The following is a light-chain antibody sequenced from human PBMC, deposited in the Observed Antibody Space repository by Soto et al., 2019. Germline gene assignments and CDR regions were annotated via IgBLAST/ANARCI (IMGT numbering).Light chain of an antibody. V-gene: IGLV2-14*03. CDR3: ISYTDRQSYL. CDR2: AVS. J-gene: IGLJ1*01. Sequence: QSALAQHASVSGSPVQSITISCSGTSTDIGSYNHVSWDQQFPDKSPKLMIYAVSDRPPGVSDRFSGSKSGITASLTISGLQTEDEADYYCISYTDRQSYLFGTGTKVTVL. CDR1: STDIGSYNH.